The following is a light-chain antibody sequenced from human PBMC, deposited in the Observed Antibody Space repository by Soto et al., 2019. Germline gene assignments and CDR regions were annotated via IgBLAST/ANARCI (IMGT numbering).Light chain of an antibody. CDR3: SSYAGSNREV. J-gene: IGLJ1*01. V-gene: IGLV2-8*01. CDR1: SSDVGGYNY. Sequence: QSVLTQPPSASGSPGQSVTISCTGTSSDVGGYNYVSWYQHHPGKAPKFLIYEVSKRPSGVPDRFSGSKSGNTASLTVSGLQAEXEAYYYCSSYAGSNREVFGTGTKVTGL. CDR2: EVS.